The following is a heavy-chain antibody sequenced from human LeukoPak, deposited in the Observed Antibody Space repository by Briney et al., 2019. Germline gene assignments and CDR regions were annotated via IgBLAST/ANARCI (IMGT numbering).Heavy chain of an antibody. Sequence: ASVKVSCKASGYTFTSYDINWVRQATGQGLEWMGWMNPNSGNTGYAQKFQGRVTMTRNTSISTAYMELSSLRSEDTAVYYCARGRYSSGWYLNWFDPWGQGTLVTVSS. D-gene: IGHD6-19*01. CDR1: GYTFTSYD. CDR3: ARGRYSSGWYLNWFDP. CDR2: MNPNSGNT. V-gene: IGHV1-8*01. J-gene: IGHJ5*02.